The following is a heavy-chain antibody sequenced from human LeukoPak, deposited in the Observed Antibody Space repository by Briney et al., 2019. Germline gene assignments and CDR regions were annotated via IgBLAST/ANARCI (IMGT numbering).Heavy chain of an antibody. D-gene: IGHD1-1*01. CDR2: IYPGDSDT. Sequence: PGESLKISCKGSGYSFTSYSIGWVRQMPGKGLEWMGIIYPGDSDTSYSPSFQGQVTISADKSISTAYLQWSSLKASDTAFYCGTGTEVSEAFDFDYWGQGTLVTVSS. V-gene: IGHV5-51*01. CDR1: GYSFTSYS. CDR3: TGTEVSEAFDFDY. J-gene: IGHJ4*02.